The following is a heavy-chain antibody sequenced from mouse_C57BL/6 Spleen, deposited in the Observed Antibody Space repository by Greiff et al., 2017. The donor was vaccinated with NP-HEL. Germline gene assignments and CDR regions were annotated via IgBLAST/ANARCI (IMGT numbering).Heavy chain of an antibody. V-gene: IGHV14-2*01. D-gene: IGHD2-5*01. CDR1: YY. CDR3: ALYSNYYFDY. Sequence: YYMHWVKQRTEQGLEWIGRIDPEDGETKYAPKFQGKATITADTSSNTASLQLSSLTSEDTAVYYCALYSNYYFDYWGQGTTLTVSS. CDR2: IDPEDGET. J-gene: IGHJ2*01.